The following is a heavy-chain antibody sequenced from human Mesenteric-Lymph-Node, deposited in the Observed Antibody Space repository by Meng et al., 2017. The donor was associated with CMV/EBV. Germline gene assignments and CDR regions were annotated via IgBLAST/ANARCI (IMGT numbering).Heavy chain of an antibody. CDR1: GFTFSTYA. V-gene: IGHV3-23*01. J-gene: IGHJ4*02. Sequence: GESLKISCAASGFTFSTYAMSWVRQAPGKGLEWVSGISGSDGSPYYPDSVKGRFTISRDNSKNTVYLQLDSLRAEDTAVYYCAKISRNSMAGGTFEYWGQGTPVTVSS. D-gene: IGHD5-24*01. CDR3: AKISRNSMAGGTFEY. CDR2: ISGSDGSP.